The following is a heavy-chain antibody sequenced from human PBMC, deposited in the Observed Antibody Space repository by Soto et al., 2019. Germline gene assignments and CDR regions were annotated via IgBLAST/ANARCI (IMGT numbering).Heavy chain of an antibody. V-gene: IGHV4-59*01. J-gene: IGHJ6*03. CDR3: ARRTGEDYYYMDV. CDR2: IYYSGST. Sequence: SETLSLTCTVSGGSISSYYWSWIRQPPGKGLEWIGYIYYSGSTNYNPSLKSRVTISVDTSKNQFSLKLSSVTAADTAVYYCARRTGEDYYYMDVWGKGTTVTVSS. CDR1: GGSISSYY. D-gene: IGHD7-27*01.